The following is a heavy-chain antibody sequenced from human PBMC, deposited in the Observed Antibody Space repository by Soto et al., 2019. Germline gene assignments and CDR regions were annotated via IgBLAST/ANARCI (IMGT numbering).Heavy chain of an antibody. D-gene: IGHD2-8*01. V-gene: IGHV1-18*01. CDR1: GYTFTSNG. CDR3: APILYSRQEDAFDI. J-gene: IGHJ3*02. Sequence: ASVKVSCKASGYTFTSNGISWVRQAPGQGLEWMGWISAYNGNTNYAQKLQGRVTMTTDTSTSTAYMELRSLRSDDTAVYYCAPILYSRQEDAFDIWGQGTMVTVSS. CDR2: ISAYNGNT.